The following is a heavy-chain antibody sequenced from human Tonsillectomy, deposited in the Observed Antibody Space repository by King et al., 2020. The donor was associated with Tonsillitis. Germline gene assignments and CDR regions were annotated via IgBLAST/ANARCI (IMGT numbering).Heavy chain of an antibody. J-gene: IGHJ4*02. V-gene: IGHV3-30*18. D-gene: IGHD3-22*01. CDR2: ISSDGNNQ. Sequence: AQLVQSGGGVVQPGRSLRLSCAASGFTFSNYDMHWVRQAPGKGLEWVAVISSDGNNQYYADSVKGRFTISRDNSKNTLYLQMNSLRAEDTAVYYCAKDPDRRAYLCGHPDIYTLTTIDYWGQGTLVTVSS. CDR3: AKDPDRRAYLCGHPDIYTLTTIDY. CDR1: GFTFSNYD.